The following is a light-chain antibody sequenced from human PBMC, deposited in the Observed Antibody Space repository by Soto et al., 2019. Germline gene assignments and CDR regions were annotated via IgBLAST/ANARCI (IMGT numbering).Light chain of an antibody. CDR2: EVS. J-gene: IGLJ3*02. V-gene: IGLV2-8*01. Sequence: QSVLTQPPSASGSPGQSVTISWTGTSSDVGGNNYVSWYQQHPGKAPKLMIYEVSKRPSRVPDRFSGSKSGNTASLTVSGLQAEDAAEYYCSSYAGSNLWLFGGGTQLTVL. CDR1: SSDVGGNNY. CDR3: SSYAGSNLWL.